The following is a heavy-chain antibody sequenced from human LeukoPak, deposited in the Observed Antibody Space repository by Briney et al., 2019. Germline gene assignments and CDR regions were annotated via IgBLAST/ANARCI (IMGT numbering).Heavy chain of an antibody. Sequence: PGGSLRLSCAASGFTLSRYCMHWVRQAPGKGREWVADISCGGSNKYCTDSVKGRFTISRDNSKNTLYLQMNSLRAEDTAVYYCAKDKRDSSGYYYAFDIWGQGTMVTVSS. CDR2: ISCGGSNK. CDR1: GFTLSRYC. J-gene: IGHJ3*02. CDR3: AKDKRDSSGYYYAFDI. D-gene: IGHD3-22*01. V-gene: IGHV3-30*18.